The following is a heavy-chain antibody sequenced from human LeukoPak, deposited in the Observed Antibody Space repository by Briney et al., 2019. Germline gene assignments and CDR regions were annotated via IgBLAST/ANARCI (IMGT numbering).Heavy chain of an antibody. Sequence: PGGSLRLSCTASGFTFGDYAMSWIRQAPGKGLERVGFIRSKAYGETADYAASVKGRFTISRDDSKAIAYLQMSSLKTEDTAVYHCTRDRGAYNLYDYWGQGTLVTVSS. CDR3: TRDRGAYNLYDY. J-gene: IGHJ4*02. V-gene: IGHV3-49*03. CDR1: GFTFGDYA. D-gene: IGHD1-1*01. CDR2: IRSKAYGETA.